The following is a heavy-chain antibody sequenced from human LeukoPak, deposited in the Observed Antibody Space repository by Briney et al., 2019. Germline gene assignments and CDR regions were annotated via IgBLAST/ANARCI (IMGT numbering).Heavy chain of an antibody. D-gene: IGHD6-19*01. CDR1: GFTFSNAW. Sequence: GGSLRLSCAASGFTFSNAWMSWVRQAPGKGLEWVGRIRSKTDGGTTDYAAPVKDRFTISRDDSKNTLFLQINSLKTEDTAVYYCTTYVAVAGTRHFDSWGQGALVTVSS. V-gene: IGHV3-15*01. J-gene: IGHJ4*02. CDR2: IRSKTDGGTT. CDR3: TTYVAVAGTRHFDS.